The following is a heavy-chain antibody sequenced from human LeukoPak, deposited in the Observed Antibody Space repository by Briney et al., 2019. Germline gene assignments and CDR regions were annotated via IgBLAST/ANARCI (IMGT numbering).Heavy chain of an antibody. CDR3: TREGYGDFGKL. Sequence: GGSLRLSCAASGFTFSNFAMNWVRQAPGKGLEWVAFISYDGSIKSYADSVKGRFAVSRDNSKNTLYLQMNSLKIEDTAVYYCTREGYGDFGKLGGQGTLVTVSS. CDR1: GFTFSNFA. J-gene: IGHJ4*02. V-gene: IGHV3-30*09. CDR2: ISYDGSIK. D-gene: IGHD4-17*01.